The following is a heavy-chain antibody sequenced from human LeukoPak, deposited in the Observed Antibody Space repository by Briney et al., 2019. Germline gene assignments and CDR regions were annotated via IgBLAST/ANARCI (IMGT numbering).Heavy chain of an antibody. CDR2: IFGGDSET. V-gene: IGHV5-51*01. Sequence: GASLQISCQGSGFIFSSYWIAWVRPLPGKGLEWMGIIFGGDSETRYSPSFQGQVTMAVDKSISAAFLQWSSLKASDTAMYYCARLDSASYSYWGQGTLVTVSS. D-gene: IGHD1-26*01. J-gene: IGHJ4*02. CDR1: GFIFSSYW. CDR3: ARLDSASYSY.